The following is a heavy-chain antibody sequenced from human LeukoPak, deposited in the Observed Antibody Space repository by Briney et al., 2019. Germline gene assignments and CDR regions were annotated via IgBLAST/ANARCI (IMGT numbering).Heavy chain of an antibody. Sequence: GGSLRLSCAASGFTFSSYEMNWVRQAPGKGLEGVSYISSSGSTIHYADSVKGRFTISRDNAKNSLYLQMNSLRAEDTAVYYCARRTRAYYYGSGSYTFDYWGQGTLVTVSS. CDR1: GFTFSSYE. V-gene: IGHV3-48*03. CDR3: ARRTRAYYYGSGSYTFDY. CDR2: ISSSGSTI. J-gene: IGHJ4*02. D-gene: IGHD3-10*01.